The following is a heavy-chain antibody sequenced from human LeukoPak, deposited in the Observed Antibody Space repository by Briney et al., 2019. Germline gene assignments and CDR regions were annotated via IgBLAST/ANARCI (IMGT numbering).Heavy chain of an antibody. CDR2: INTDESRT. CDR1: GFTFSSYW. D-gene: IGHD4-17*01. V-gene: IGHV3-74*01. Sequence: GGSLRLSCTASGFTFSSYWMHWVRQAPGKGLLWVSRINTDESRTAYADSVKGRLTISRDNAKNTVFLQMNSLRAEDTAVYYCARGGGDYGMDLNDYWGQGTLVTVSS. J-gene: IGHJ4*02. CDR3: ARGGGDYGMDLNDY.